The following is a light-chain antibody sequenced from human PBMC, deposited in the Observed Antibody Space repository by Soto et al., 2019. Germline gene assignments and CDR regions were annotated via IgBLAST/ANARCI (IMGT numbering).Light chain of an antibody. V-gene: IGKV3-11*01. CDR1: QSVSSY. CDR2: DAS. CDR3: QQRSNWPLLT. Sequence: EIVWTQSPATLSLSPGERATLSCRASQSVSSYLAWYQQKPGQAPRLLIDDASNRATGIPARFSGSGSGTDFTLTISSLEPEDFAGYYCQQRSNWPLLTFGGGTKVEIK. J-gene: IGKJ4*01.